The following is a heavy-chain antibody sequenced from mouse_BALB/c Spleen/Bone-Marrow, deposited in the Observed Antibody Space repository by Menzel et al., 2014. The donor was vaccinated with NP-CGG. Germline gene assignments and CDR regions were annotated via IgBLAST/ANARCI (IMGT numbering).Heavy chain of an antibody. CDR1: GFNIXDTY. V-gene: IGHV14-3*02. CDR2: IDPANGNT. J-gene: IGHJ1*01. D-gene: IGHD2-14*01. Sequence: EVQLQESGAELVKPGASVKLSCTTSGFNIXDTYMHWVKQRPEQGLEWIGRIDPANGNTKYGPKFQGKATITAGTSSNTAYLQLSSLTSEDTAVYYCASYRYAWYFDVWGAGTTVTVSS. CDR3: ASYRYAWYFDV.